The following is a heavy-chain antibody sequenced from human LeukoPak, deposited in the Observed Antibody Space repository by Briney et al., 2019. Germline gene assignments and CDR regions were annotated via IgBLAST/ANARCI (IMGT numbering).Heavy chain of an antibody. Sequence: SETLSLTCTVSGGSISSGDYYWSWIRQPPGTGLEWIGYIYYSGSTYYNPSLKSRVTISVDTSKNQFSLKLSSVTAADTAVYYCASVSGWYLNADAFDIWGQGTMVTVSS. CDR3: ASVSGWYLNADAFDI. CDR2: IYYSGST. CDR1: GGSISSGDYY. D-gene: IGHD6-19*01. V-gene: IGHV4-30-4*01. J-gene: IGHJ3*02.